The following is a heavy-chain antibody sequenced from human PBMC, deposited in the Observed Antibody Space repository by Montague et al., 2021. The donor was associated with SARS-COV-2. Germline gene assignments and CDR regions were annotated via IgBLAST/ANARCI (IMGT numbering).Heavy chain of an antibody. V-gene: IGHV4-39*01. Sequence: SETLSLTCTVSGGSISNPDYYWGWIRQSPGKGLEWIGSISYAGRTNYNPSLRSRVSFSMDTSKNHFYLSLNSVTAADTAVYFCARQLSSNCRTNKWSPYYFDVWGQGALVTVSS. D-gene: IGHD2-15*01. CDR1: GGSISNPDYY. CDR3: ARQLSSNCRTNKWSPYYFDV. CDR2: ISYAGRT. J-gene: IGHJ4*02.